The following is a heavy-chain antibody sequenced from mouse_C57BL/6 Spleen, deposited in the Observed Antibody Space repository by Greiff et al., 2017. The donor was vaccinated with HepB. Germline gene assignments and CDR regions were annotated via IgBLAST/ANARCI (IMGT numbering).Heavy chain of an antibody. CDR3: ARITTVVGAMDY. V-gene: IGHV1-63*01. D-gene: IGHD1-1*01. Sequence: QVQLKQSGAELVRPGTSVKMSCKASGYTFTNYWIGWAKQRPGHGLEWIGDIYPGGGYTNYNEKFKGKATLTADKSSSTAYMQFSSLTSEDFAIYYCARITTVVGAMDYWGQGTSVTVSS. J-gene: IGHJ4*01. CDR1: GYTFTNYW. CDR2: IYPGGGYT.